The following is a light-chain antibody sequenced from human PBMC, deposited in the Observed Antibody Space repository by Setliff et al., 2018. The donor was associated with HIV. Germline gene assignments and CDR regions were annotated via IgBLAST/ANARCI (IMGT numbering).Light chain of an antibody. CDR3: NSYTSSSTLVV. Sequence: ALTQPASVSGSPGQSITISCTGTSSDVGGYNYVSWYQQHPGKVPKLMIYEVSNRPSGVSERFYGSKSGNTASLTISGLQTEDEADYYCNSYTSSSTLVVFGGGTMVTVL. V-gene: IGLV2-14*01. J-gene: IGLJ2*01. CDR1: SSDVGGYNY. CDR2: EVS.